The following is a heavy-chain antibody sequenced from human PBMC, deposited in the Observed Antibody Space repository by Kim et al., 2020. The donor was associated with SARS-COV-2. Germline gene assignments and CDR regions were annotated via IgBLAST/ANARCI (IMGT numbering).Heavy chain of an antibody. V-gene: IGHV3-33*06. CDR2: IWYDGRNK. CDR3: AKACETWLTSTMVRGWGRGPLYYYGMEV. J-gene: IGHJ6*02. D-gene: IGHD3-10*01. Sequence: GGSLRLSCAASGFTFSSYGMHWVRQAPGKGLEWVAVIWYDGRNKYYADSVKGRFTISRDNSKNTLYLQMNSLRAEDTAVYYCAKACETWLTSTMVRGWGRGPLYYYGMEVWGHGTPVPVYS. CDR1: GFTFSSYG.